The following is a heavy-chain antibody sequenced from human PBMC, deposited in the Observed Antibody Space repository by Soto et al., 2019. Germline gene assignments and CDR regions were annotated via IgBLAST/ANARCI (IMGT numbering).Heavy chain of an antibody. CDR1: GGSFSGYY. CDR3: ARGLSFDWFHANRNWFDP. D-gene: IGHD3-9*01. CDR2: INHSGST. J-gene: IGHJ5*02. Sequence: KASETLSLTCAVYGGSFSGYYWSWIRQPPGKGLEWIGEINHSGSTNYNPSLKSRVTISVDTSKNQFSLKLSSVTAADTAVYYCARGLSFDWFHANRNWFDPWGQGTLVTVSS. V-gene: IGHV4-34*01.